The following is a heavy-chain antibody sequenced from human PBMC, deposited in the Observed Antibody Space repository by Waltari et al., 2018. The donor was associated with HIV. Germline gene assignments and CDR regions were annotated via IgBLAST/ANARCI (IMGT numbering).Heavy chain of an antibody. V-gene: IGHV3-48*01. CDR2: FSSSSSTI. Sequence: EVQLVESGGGLVQPGGSLRLSCAASGFTFSSYRMNWVRQAPGKGLEWVSYFSSSSSTIYYADSVKGRFTISRDNAKNSLYLQMNSLRAEDTAVYYCASPSGDTQGGFDYWGQGTLVTVSS. D-gene: IGHD2-15*01. J-gene: IGHJ4*02. CDR3: ASPSGDTQGGFDY. CDR1: GFTFSSYR.